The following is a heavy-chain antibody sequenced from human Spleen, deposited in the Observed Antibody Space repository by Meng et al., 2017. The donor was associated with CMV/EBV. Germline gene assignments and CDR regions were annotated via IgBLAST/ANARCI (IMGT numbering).Heavy chain of an antibody. V-gene: IGHV3-23*01. CDR2: ISGSGGST. CDR3: ARVTPLLRSTESYFDF. Sequence: GGSLRLSCAASGFSFSSYGMHWVRQAPGKGLEWVSAISGSGGSTYYADSVKGRFTISRDNSKNTLYLQMNSLRAEDTAVYYCARVTPLLRSTESYFDFWGQGTLVTVSS. D-gene: IGHD2-2*01. CDR1: GFSFSSYG. J-gene: IGHJ4*02.